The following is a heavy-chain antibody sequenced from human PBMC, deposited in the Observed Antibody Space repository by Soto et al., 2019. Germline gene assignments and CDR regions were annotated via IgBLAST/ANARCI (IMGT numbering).Heavy chain of an antibody. Sequence: LSLTCTVSGGSISSYYWSWIRQPPGKGLEWIGYIYYSGSTNYNPSLKSRVTISVDTSKNQFSLKLSSVTAADTAVYYCARYYYDSSGYCGIDYWGQGTLVTVSS. J-gene: IGHJ4*02. CDR2: IYYSGST. CDR1: GGSISSYY. V-gene: IGHV4-59*01. D-gene: IGHD3-22*01. CDR3: ARYYYDSSGYCGIDY.